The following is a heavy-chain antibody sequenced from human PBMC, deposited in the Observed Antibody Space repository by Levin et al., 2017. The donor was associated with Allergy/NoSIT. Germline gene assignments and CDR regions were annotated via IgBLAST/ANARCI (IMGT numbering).Heavy chain of an antibody. V-gene: IGHV3-23*01. D-gene: IGHD1-14*01. J-gene: IGHJ4*02. CDR3: AKDNRPLPAGGPDY. CDR2: ISGSGGST. Sequence: LSLTCAASGFTFSSYAMSWVRQAPGKGLEWVSAISGSGGSTYYADSVKGRFTISRDNSKNTLYLQMNSLRAEDTAVYYCAKDNRPLPAGGPDYWGQGTLVTVSS. CDR1: GFTFSSYA.